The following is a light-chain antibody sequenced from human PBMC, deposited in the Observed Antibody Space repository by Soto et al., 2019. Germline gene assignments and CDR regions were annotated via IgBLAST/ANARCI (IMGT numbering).Light chain of an antibody. V-gene: IGKV3-15*01. CDR3: QKYNNWPET. CDR2: DTS. CDR1: QSVGNN. J-gene: IGKJ1*01. Sequence: EVVMTQSPVTLSVSPGERATLSCRASQSVGNNLAWYQQKPGQAPRLLIYDTSIRATGIPARFSGSGSGTEFTLTISSLQSEDFAVYFCQKYNNWPETVGQGTKVDSK.